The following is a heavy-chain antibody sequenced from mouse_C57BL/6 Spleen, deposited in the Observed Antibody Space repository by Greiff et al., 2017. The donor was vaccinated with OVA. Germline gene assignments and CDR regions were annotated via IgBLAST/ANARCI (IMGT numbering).Heavy chain of an antibody. Sequence: VQLQQSGAELAKPGASVKLSCKASGYTFTSYWMNWVKQRPGQGLEWIGYINPSSGYTKYNQKFKDKATLTADKSSSTAYMELSGLTYEDSAVYYCAKSGDYDWYFDVWGTGTTVTVSS. D-gene: IGHD2-4*01. V-gene: IGHV1-7*01. CDR3: AKSGDYDWYFDV. J-gene: IGHJ1*03. CDR1: GYTFTSYW. CDR2: INPSSGYT.